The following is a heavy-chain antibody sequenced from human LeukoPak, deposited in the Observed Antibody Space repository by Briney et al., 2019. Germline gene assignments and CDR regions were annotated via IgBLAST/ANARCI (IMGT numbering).Heavy chain of an antibody. V-gene: IGHV3-21*01. CDR1: GFTFSSYS. D-gene: IGHD1-26*01. CDR2: ISSSSSYI. Sequence: GGSLRLSCAASGFTFSSYSMNWVRQAPGKGLEWVSSISSSSSYIYYADSVKGRFTISRDNAKNSLYLQMNSLRAEDTAAYYCARGIVGAYYFDYWGQGTLVTVSS. CDR3: ARGIVGAYYFDY. J-gene: IGHJ4*02.